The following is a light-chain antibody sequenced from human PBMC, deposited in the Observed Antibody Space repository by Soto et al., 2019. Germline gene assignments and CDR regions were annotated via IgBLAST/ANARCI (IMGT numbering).Light chain of an antibody. CDR3: AAWDDSLSGV. Sequence: QSVLTQPASVSGSPGQSITISCTGTSSDVGAYNYVSWYQQYPGKAPKLMIYEVSNRPSGVSNRFSGSKSGNTASLTISGLRAEDEADYYCAAWDDSLSGVFGGGTKLTVL. CDR2: EVS. V-gene: IGLV2-14*01. CDR1: SSDVGAYNY. J-gene: IGLJ2*01.